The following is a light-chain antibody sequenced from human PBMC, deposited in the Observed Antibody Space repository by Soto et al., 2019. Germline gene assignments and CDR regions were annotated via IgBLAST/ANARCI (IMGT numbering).Light chain of an antibody. J-gene: IGKJ2*01. Sequence: EIVMTQSPLSLAVTPGESASISCRSSQTLLHSNGYNYLDWYLQKPGQSPQLLIYVGSTRASGVTDRFSGSGSVTDFTLIISRVAAEDVGVYYGMQALQCLYTFGEWTKLEIK. V-gene: IGKV2-28*01. CDR2: VGS. CDR1: QTLLHSNGYNY. CDR3: MQALQCLYT.